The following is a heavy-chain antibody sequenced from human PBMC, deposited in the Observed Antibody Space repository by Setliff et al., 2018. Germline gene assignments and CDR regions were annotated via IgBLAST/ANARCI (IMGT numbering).Heavy chain of an antibody. V-gene: IGHV4-61*02. CDR2: LHTSGST. D-gene: IGHD1-26*01. J-gene: IGHJ5*02. Sequence: SETLSLTCALSGGSISSGSYHWSWIRQPAGQGLEWVGRLHTSGSTNYNPSLKGRVTISVDTSRNQFSLRLTSLTAADTAVYFCARDNTILGATDHWGQGTLVTVSS. CDR1: GGSISSGSYH. CDR3: ARDNTILGATDH.